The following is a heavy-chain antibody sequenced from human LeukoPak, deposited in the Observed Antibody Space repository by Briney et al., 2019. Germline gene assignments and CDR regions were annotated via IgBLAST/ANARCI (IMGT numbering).Heavy chain of an antibody. V-gene: IGHV3-21*01. CDR1: GFTFSSYN. Sequence: GGSLRLSCTVSGFTFSSYNMNWVRQAPGKGLEWVSSISSSSSYIYYADSVKGRFTISRDNAKNSLYLQMNSLRAEDTAVYYCAGSWGYYFDYWGQGTLVTVSS. D-gene: IGHD7-27*01. CDR2: ISSSSSYI. J-gene: IGHJ4*02. CDR3: AGSWGYYFDY.